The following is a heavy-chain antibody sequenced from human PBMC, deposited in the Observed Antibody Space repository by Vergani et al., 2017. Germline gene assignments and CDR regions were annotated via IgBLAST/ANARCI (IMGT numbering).Heavy chain of an antibody. V-gene: IGHV3-15*01. CDR2: IKSKTDGGTT. J-gene: IGHJ6*02. Sequence: EVQLVESGGGLVKPGGSLRLSCAASGFTFSNAWMSWVRQAPGKGLEWVGRIKSKTDGGTTDYAAPVKGRFTISRDDSKNTLYLQMNSLKNEDTAVYYCTTDPAGDSYGFYYYYGMDVWGQGTTVTVSS. CDR3: TTDPAGDSYGFYYYYGMDV. D-gene: IGHD5-18*01. CDR1: GFTFSNAW.